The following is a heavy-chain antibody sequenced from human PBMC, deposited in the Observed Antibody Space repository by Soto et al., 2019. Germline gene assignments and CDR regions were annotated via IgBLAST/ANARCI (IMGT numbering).Heavy chain of an antibody. CDR3: ERRSSTYLNEIIYDP. CDR1: VYTLTIYY. Sequence: ASVKVSCKSSVYTLTIYYIHCVRQAPGQGLEWMGIINPSGGSTSYAQKFQGRVAMTRDTSTSTAYMELNNLLSDDTAVYYCERRSSTYLNEIIYDPWGQGTLVTVSS. D-gene: IGHD2-2*01. J-gene: IGHJ5*02. CDR2: INPSGGST. V-gene: IGHV1-46*01.